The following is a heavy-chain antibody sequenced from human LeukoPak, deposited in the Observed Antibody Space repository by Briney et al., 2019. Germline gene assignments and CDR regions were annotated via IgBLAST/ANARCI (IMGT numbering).Heavy chain of an antibody. Sequence: SETLSLTCTVSGASIYTSSSYWGWIRQPPGKGLEWIASVYYTGSTYYSPSLKSRVTMSVDTSKNQFSLKLSSVTAADTAVYYCVKANYYYGMDVWGQGTTVTVSS. CDR2: VYYTGST. V-gene: IGHV4-39*07. CDR1: GASIYTSSSY. J-gene: IGHJ6*02. CDR3: VKANYYYGMDV.